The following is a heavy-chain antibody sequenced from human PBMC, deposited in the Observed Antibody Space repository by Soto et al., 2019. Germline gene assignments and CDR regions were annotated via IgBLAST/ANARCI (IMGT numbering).Heavy chain of an antibody. CDR2: INPSGGST. J-gene: IGHJ5*02. CDR3: ARVAVGSGSYSLWFAP. Sequence: QVQLVQSGAEVKKPGASVKVSCKASGYTFTSYYMHWVRQAPGQGLEWMGIINPSGGSTSYAQKFQGRVTMTRDTSTSTVYMELSSLRSEDTAVYYCARVAVGSGSYSLWFAPWGQGTLVTVSS. V-gene: IGHV1-46*03. D-gene: IGHD3-10*01. CDR1: GYTFTSYY.